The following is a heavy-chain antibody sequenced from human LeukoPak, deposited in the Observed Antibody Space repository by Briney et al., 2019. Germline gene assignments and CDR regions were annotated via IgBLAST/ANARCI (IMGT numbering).Heavy chain of an antibody. Sequence: ASVKVSCKASGYTFTSYGISWVRQAPGKGLEWMGGFDPEDGETIYAQKFQGRVTMTEDTSTDTAYMELSSLRSEDTAVYYCATDDPLRWQRAPYYYYYMDVWGKGTTVTVSS. CDR1: GYTFTSYG. V-gene: IGHV1-24*01. J-gene: IGHJ6*03. CDR2: FDPEDGET. CDR3: ATDDPLRWQRAPYYYYYMDV. D-gene: IGHD4-23*01.